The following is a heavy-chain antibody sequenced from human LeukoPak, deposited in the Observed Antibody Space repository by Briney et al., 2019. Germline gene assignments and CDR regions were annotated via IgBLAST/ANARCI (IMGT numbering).Heavy chain of an antibody. D-gene: IGHD3-22*01. J-gene: IGHJ4*02. Sequence: GGSLRLSCAASGFTFTRYGMHWVRQAPGKGPEWVSYISSSASTIYYADSVKGRFTISRDNSKNTLYLQMNSLRAEDTAVYYCARARYLYDSSGYYDYWGQGTLVTVSS. CDR2: ISSSASTI. V-gene: IGHV3-48*01. CDR1: GFTFTRYG. CDR3: ARARYLYDSSGYYDY.